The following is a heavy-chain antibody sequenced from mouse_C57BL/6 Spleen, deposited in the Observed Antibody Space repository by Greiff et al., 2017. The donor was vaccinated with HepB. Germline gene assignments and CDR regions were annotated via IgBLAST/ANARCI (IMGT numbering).Heavy chain of an antibody. CDR1: GFTFSSYA. V-gene: IGHV5-4*01. Sequence: EVNLVESGGGLVKPGGSLKLSCAASGFTFSSYAMSWVRQTPEKRLEWVATISDGGSYTYYPDNVKGRFTISRDNAKNNLYLQMSHLKSEDTAMYYCARDLYYYGSSSYAMDYWGQGTSVTVSS. J-gene: IGHJ4*01. CDR2: ISDGGSYT. D-gene: IGHD1-1*01. CDR3: ARDLYYYGSSSYAMDY.